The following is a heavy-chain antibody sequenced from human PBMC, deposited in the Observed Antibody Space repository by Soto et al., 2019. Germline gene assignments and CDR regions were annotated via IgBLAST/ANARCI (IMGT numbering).Heavy chain of an antibody. Sequence: QVQLVESGGGVVQPGRSLRLSCAASGFTFSSYGMHWVRQAPGKGLEWVAVIWYDGSNKYYADSVKGRFTISRDNSKNPLYLQMNSLRAEDTAVYYCARDAYYSYYYYGMDVWGQGTTVTVSS. V-gene: IGHV3-33*01. J-gene: IGHJ6*01. CDR3: ARDAYYSYYYYGMDV. CDR2: IWYDGSNK. D-gene: IGHD1-26*01. CDR1: GFTFSSYG.